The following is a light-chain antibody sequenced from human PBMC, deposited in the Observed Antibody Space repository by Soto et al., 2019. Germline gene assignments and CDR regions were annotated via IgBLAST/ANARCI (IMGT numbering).Light chain of an antibody. CDR1: ERISHS. V-gene: IGKV3-11*01. Sequence: DIVLTQSPATLSLSPGNRVTLSCRANERISHSLAWYQQRPGQAPRILIYDASFRATGIPERFSGSGSGTDFNLSISSLEPEDFAVYYCQLSQQRSSWPPIAFGQGTRL. J-gene: IGKJ5*01. CDR2: DAS. CDR3: QLSQQRSSWPPIA.